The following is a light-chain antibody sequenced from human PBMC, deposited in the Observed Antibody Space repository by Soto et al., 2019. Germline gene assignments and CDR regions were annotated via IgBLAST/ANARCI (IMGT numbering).Light chain of an antibody. V-gene: IGKV4-1*01. CDR2: WAS. J-gene: IGKJ5*01. Sequence: DIVMTQSPDSLAVSLGERATINCKSSQTILYRPNSKSALVWYQQKPGQPPKLLISWASTRESGVPDRFSGSGSGTDFTLTISSLQAEDVAVYYCQQFYTTPAFGKGTRLEIK. CDR3: QQFYTTPA. CDR1: QTILYRPNSKSA.